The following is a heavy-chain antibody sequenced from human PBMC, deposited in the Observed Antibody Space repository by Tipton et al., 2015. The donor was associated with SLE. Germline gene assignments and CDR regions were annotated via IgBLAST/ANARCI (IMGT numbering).Heavy chain of an antibody. CDR3: ARVASYDGSGYYLDWFDP. Sequence: TLSLTCTVSGGSISSYYWSWIRQPPGKGLEWIGYIFYSGTTYYNPSLKSRVTMSVDTSKNQFSLKLSSVTAADTAVYYCARVASYDGSGYYLDWFDPWGQGTLVTVSS. V-gene: IGHV4-30-4*01. J-gene: IGHJ5*02. CDR1: GGSISSYY. D-gene: IGHD3-22*01. CDR2: IFYSGTT.